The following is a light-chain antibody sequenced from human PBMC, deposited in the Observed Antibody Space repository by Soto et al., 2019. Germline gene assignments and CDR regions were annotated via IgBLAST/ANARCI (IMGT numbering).Light chain of an antibody. V-gene: IGLV1-40*01. CDR3: QSFDASLTSVV. J-gene: IGLJ2*01. Sequence: QSVATQPPSVSGAPGQRVTISCTGSSTNVGAGYDVHWYQQFPGKAPKLLIYGDSNRPSGVPDRFSGSKSGTSASLDISGLQAEDEADYYCQSFDASLTSVVFGGGTKLTVL. CDR2: GDS. CDR1: STNVGAGYD.